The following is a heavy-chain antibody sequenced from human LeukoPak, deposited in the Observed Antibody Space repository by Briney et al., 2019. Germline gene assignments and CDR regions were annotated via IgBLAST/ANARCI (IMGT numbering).Heavy chain of an antibody. Sequence: SETLSLTCSVSGGSISSYYWSWIRQPPGKGLEWIGYIYYSGSTNYNPSLKSRVTISVDTSKNQFSLKLSSVTAADTAVYYCAREYYYDSSGYYRGYYYYYMDVWGKGTTVTISS. V-gene: IGHV4-59*12. CDR2: IYYSGST. J-gene: IGHJ6*03. CDR3: AREYYYDSSGYYRGYYYYYMDV. CDR1: GGSISSYY. D-gene: IGHD3-22*01.